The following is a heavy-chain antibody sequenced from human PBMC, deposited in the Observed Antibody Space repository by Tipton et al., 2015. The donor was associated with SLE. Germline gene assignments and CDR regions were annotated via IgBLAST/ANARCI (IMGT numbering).Heavy chain of an antibody. CDR2: ISAYNGNT. J-gene: IGHJ6*02. Sequence: QVQLVQSGAEVKKPGASVKVSCKASGYTFTSYAMHWVRQAPGQRLEWMGWISAYNGNTNYAQKLQGRVTMTTDTSTSTAYMELRSLRSDDTAVYYCARGGAPGEYYYGMDVWGQGTTVTVSS. V-gene: IGHV1-18*01. CDR1: GYTFTSYA. CDR3: ARGGAPGEYYYGMDV. D-gene: IGHD1-26*01.